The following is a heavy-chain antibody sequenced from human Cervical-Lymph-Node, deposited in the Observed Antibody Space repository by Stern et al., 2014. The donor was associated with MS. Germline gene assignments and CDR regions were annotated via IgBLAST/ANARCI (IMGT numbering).Heavy chain of an antibody. CDR1: GFTFSAYG. V-gene: IGHV3-30*18. J-gene: IGHJ5*02. CDR3: AKGDNWRRLNP. CDR2: ISADGTLK. Sequence: QVQLVQSGGGVVQPGRSLRLSCAASGFTFSAYGMHWVRQAPGKGLEWGAVISADGTLKFYGDSVKGRFTISRDNSKNTLFLQMNSLRAEDTAVYYCAKGDNWRRLNPWGQGTLVTVSS. D-gene: IGHD1-20*01.